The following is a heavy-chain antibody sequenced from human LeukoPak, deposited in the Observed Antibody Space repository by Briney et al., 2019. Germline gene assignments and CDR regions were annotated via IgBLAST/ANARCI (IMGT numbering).Heavy chain of an antibody. CDR1: GYSISSGYY. V-gene: IGHV4-38-2*01. CDR2: IYHRGST. J-gene: IGHJ3*02. D-gene: IGHD3-22*01. CDR3: AIRYYYDSSGYYWADAFDI. Sequence: PSETLSLTCAVSGYSISSGYYWGWIRQPPGKGLEWIGSIYHRGSTYYNPSLKSRVTISVDTSKNQFSLKLSSVTAADTAVYYCAIRYYYDSSGYYWADAFDIWGQGTMVTVSS.